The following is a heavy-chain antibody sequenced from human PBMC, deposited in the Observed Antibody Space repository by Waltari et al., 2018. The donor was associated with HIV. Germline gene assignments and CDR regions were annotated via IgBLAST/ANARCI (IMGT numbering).Heavy chain of an antibody. D-gene: IGHD6-13*01. J-gene: IGHJ6*02. CDR2: IYHSGST. Sequence: QVQLQESGPGLVKPSETLSLTCTVSGYSISSGYYWGWIRQPPGKGLEWIGSIYHSGSTYYNPSLKRRVTISVDTSKNQFSLKLSSVTAADTAVYYCARRGIAAPRRAYYYGMDVWGQGTTVTVSS. CDR1: GYSISSGYY. V-gene: IGHV4-38-2*02. CDR3: ARRGIAAPRRAYYYGMDV.